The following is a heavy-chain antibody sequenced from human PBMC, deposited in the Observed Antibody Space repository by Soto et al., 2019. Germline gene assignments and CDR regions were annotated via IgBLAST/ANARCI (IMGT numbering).Heavy chain of an antibody. CDR2: IIPIFGTA. D-gene: IGHD3-9*01. V-gene: IGHV1-69*06. CDR1: GGTFSSYA. Sequence: SVKVSCKASGGTFSSYAISWVRQAPGQGLEWMGGIIPIFGTANYAQKFQGRVTITADKSTSTAYMELSSLRSEDTAVYYCAGTYYDILTGPPGHYYGMDVWGQGTTVTVS. CDR3: AGTYYDILTGPPGHYYGMDV. J-gene: IGHJ6*02.